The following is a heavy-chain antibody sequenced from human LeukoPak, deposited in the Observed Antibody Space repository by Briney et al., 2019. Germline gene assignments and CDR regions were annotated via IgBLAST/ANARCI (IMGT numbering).Heavy chain of an antibody. Sequence: GASVKVSCKASGGTFSSYAISWVRQAPGQGLEWMGGIIPIFGTANYAQKFQGRVTITADESTSTAYMELSSLRSEDTAVYYCARGVNEYSYGPEPAWWDAFDIWGQGTMVTVSS. CDR1: GGTFSSYA. CDR2: IIPIFGTA. V-gene: IGHV1-69*13. D-gene: IGHD5-18*01. CDR3: ARGVNEYSYGPEPAWWDAFDI. J-gene: IGHJ3*02.